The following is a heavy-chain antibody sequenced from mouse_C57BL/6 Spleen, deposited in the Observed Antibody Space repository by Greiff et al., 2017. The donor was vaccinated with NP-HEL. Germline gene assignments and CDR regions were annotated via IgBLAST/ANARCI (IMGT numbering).Heavy chain of an antibody. CDR1: GYTFTSYW. D-gene: IGHD1-1*01. Sequence: QVQLQQPGAELVRPGTSVKLSCKASGYTFTSYWMHWVKQRPGQGLEWIGVIDPSDSYTNYNQKLKGKATLTVDTSSSTAYMQLSSVTSEDSAVYYCARSIYYYGSSPYYFDYWGQGTTLTVSS. CDR2: IDPSDSYT. CDR3: ARSIYYYGSSPYYFDY. V-gene: IGHV1-59*01. J-gene: IGHJ2*01.